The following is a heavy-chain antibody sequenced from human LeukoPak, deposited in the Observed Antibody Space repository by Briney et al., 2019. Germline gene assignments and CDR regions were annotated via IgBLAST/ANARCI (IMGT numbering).Heavy chain of an antibody. CDR1: GFTVSSNY. D-gene: IGHD5-18*01. CDR3: ARPIGYSSPADY. Sequence: GGSLRLSCAASGFTVSSNYMSWVRQAPGKGLEWVSVIYSGGSTYYADSVKGRFTISRDNSKNTLYLQMNSLRAEDTAVYYCARPIGYSSPADYWGQGTLVTVSS. J-gene: IGHJ4*02. V-gene: IGHV3-53*01. CDR2: IYSGGST.